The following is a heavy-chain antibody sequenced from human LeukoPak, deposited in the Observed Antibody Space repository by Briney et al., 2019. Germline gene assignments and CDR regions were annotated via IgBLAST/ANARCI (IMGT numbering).Heavy chain of an antibody. CDR3: ARENYFDY. V-gene: IGHV3-7*01. CDR1: RFIFSSYW. Sequence: GGSLRLSCAASRFIFSSYWMGWVRQAPGKGLEWVANIKQDGSEKYYVDSVKGRFTISRDNAKNSLYLQMNSLRAEDTAVYYCARENYFDYWGQGTLVTVSS. J-gene: IGHJ4*02. CDR2: IKQDGSEK.